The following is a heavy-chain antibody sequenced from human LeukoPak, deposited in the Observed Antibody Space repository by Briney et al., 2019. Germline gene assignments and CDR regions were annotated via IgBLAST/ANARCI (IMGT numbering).Heavy chain of an antibody. Sequence: ASVKVSYKASGYTFTGYYMHWVRQAPGQGLEWMGRINPNSGGTNYAQKFQGRVTVTRDTSISTAYMELSRLRSDDTAVYYCAREYTVTTIDYWGQGTLVTVSS. CDR1: GYTFTGYY. CDR3: AREYTVTTIDY. J-gene: IGHJ4*02. D-gene: IGHD4-17*01. CDR2: INPNSGGT. V-gene: IGHV1-2*06.